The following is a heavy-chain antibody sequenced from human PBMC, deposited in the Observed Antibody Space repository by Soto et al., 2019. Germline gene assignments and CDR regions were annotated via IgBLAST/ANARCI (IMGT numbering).Heavy chain of an antibody. CDR3: ARDRGDFWSGYSYYFDY. CDR2: INPNSGGT. V-gene: IGHV1-2*04. CDR1: GYTFTGYY. Sequence: ASVKVSCKASGYTFTGYYMHWVRQAPGQGLEWMGWINPNSGGTNYAQKFQGWVTMTRDTSISPAYMELSRLRSDDTAVYYCARDRGDFWSGYSYYFDYRGQGTLVTVSS. J-gene: IGHJ4*02. D-gene: IGHD3-3*01.